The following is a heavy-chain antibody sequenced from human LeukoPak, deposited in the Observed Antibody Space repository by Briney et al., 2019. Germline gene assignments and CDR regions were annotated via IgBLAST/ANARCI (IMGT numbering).Heavy chain of an antibody. J-gene: IGHJ1*01. CDR3: ARALRAKY. D-gene: IGHD4/OR15-4a*01. V-gene: IGHV4-59*01. Sequence: SETLSLTCTVSGASIFNYYWSWIRQAPGKGLEWIGYVHHSGRTNSNPSRGRRGTMSVDTSTSQLALNLTSVTTADTAVYFCARALRAKYWGQGTLVFVSS. CDR1: GASIFNYY. CDR2: VHHSGRT.